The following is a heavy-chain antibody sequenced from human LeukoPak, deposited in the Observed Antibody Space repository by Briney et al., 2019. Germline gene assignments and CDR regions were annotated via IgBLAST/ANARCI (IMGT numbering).Heavy chain of an antibody. J-gene: IGHJ4*02. Sequence: KPSETLSLTCTVSGGSISSYYWSWIRQPPGKGLEWIGYIYYSGSTNYNPSLKSRVTISVDTSKNQFSLKLSSVTAADTAVYYCALRDISSGWYYFDYWGRGTLVTVSS. V-gene: IGHV4-59*01. CDR1: GGSISSYY. D-gene: IGHD6-19*01. CDR3: ALRDISSGWYYFDY. CDR2: IYYSGST.